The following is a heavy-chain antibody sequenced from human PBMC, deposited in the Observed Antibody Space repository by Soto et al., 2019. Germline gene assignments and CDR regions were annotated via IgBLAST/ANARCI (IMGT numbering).Heavy chain of an antibody. V-gene: IGHV1-69*01. CDR1: GYRFGDYA. CDR2: IVPNFGTP. CDR3: ARGKTRVTAYTAFDV. J-gene: IGHJ4*02. D-gene: IGHD2-21*02. Sequence: QVQLVQSGADVREPGSSVKVSCKATGYRFGDYAIAWVRQAPGLGLEYMGGIVPNFGTPNYAQNVRDKVTISADALTNTVFLQLASLTSNDTAGYFCARGKTRVTAYTAFDVWGLGTLVTVSS.